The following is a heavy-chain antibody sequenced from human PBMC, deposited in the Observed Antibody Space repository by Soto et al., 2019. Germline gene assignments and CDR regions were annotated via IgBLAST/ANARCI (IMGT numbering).Heavy chain of an antibody. J-gene: IGHJ5*02. CDR1: GFAFNSYA. CDR2: ITNSGGST. V-gene: IGHV3-23*01. CDR3: TKEHDYGYYGWFDP. D-gene: IGHD4-17*01. Sequence: LRLSCVASGFAFNSYAMTWVRQAPGKGLEWVSTITNSGGSTYYADSVKGRFTISRDNSKSTLYMQMTTLTAEDTAIYYCTKEHDYGYYGWFDPWGQGTLVTVSS.